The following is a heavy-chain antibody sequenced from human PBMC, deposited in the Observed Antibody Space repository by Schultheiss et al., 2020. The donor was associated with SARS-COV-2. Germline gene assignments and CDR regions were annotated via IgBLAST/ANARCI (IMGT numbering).Heavy chain of an antibody. CDR3: AKLNDYVWGSYRLYYFDY. CDR2: ISGSGGST. J-gene: IGHJ4*02. Sequence: GGSLRLSCAASGFTFSSYAMSWVRQAPGKGLEWVSAISGSGGSTYYADSVKGRFTISRDNSKNTLYLQMNSLRAEDTAVYYCAKLNDYVWGSYRLYYFDYWGQGTLVTVSS. V-gene: IGHV3-23*01. CDR1: GFTFSSYA. D-gene: IGHD3-16*02.